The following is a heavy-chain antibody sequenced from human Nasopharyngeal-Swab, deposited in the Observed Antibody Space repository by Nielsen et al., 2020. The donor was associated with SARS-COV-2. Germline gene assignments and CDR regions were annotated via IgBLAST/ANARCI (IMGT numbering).Heavy chain of an antibody. CDR3: ARVKIIMITFGGVAPFDY. J-gene: IGHJ4*02. Sequence: SETLSLTCAVYSGSFSGYYWSWIRQPPGKGLEWIGEINHSGSTNYNPSLKSRVTISVDTSKNQFSLKVSSVTAADTAVYYCARVKIIMITFGGVAPFDYWGQGTLVTVSS. V-gene: IGHV4-34*01. CDR1: SGSFSGYY. CDR2: INHSGST. D-gene: IGHD3-16*01.